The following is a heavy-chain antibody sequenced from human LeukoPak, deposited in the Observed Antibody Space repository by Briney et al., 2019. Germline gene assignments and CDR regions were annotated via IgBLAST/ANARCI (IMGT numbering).Heavy chain of an antibody. V-gene: IGHV4-59*01. J-gene: IGHJ3*02. CDR2: IYYSGST. CDR3: ARENDILTGYYFAFDI. CDR1: GGSISSYY. D-gene: IGHD3-9*01. Sequence: SSETLSLTCTVSGGSISSYYWSWIRQPAGKGLEWIGYIYYSGSTNYNPSLKSRVTISVDTSKNQFSLKLSSVTAADTAVYYCARENDILTGYYFAFDIWGQGTMVTVSS.